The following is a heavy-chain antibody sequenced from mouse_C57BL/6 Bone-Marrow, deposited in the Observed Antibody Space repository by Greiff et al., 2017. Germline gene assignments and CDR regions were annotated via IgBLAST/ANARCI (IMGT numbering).Heavy chain of an antibody. Sequence: EVQVVESGGGLVQPKGSLKLSCAASGFSFNTYAMNWVRQAPGKGLEWVARIRSKSNNYATYYADSVKDRFTISRDDSESMLYLQMNNLKTEDTAMYYCVRQRYSNYENYFDYWGQGTTLTVSS. D-gene: IGHD2-5*01. CDR3: VRQRYSNYENYFDY. V-gene: IGHV10-1*01. CDR1: GFSFNTYA. J-gene: IGHJ2*01. CDR2: IRSKSNNYAT.